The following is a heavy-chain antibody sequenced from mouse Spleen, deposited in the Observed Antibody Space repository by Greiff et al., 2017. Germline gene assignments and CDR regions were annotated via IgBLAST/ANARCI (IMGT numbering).Heavy chain of an antibody. CDR2: IIPNYGTT. D-gene: IGHD2-3*01. Sequence: LQQSGPELVKPGASVKISCKASGYSFFDYNMIWVMQRNGKSLDWIGVIIPNYGTTSNNQKFKGKATLTVDQYSSTAYMKLNSLNSEDSAFYYCARLRLDCYYDYWGQGTTRTGSS. CDR3: ARLRLDCYYDY. V-gene: IGHV1-39*01. J-gene: IGHJ2*01. CDR1: GYSFFDYN.